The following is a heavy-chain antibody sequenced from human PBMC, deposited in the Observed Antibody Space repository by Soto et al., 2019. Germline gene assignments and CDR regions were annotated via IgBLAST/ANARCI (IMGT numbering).Heavy chain of an antibody. CDR3: AKDSGSWYFTFDY. CDR2: ISGSGGST. CDR1: GFTFSSYA. Sequence: GGSLRLSCAASGFTFSSYAMSWVRQAPGKGLEWVSAISGSGGSTYYADSVKGRFTISRDNSKNTLYLQMNSLGAEDTAVHYCAKDSGSWYFTFDYWGQGTQVTVSS. D-gene: IGHD6-13*01. J-gene: IGHJ4*02. V-gene: IGHV3-23*01.